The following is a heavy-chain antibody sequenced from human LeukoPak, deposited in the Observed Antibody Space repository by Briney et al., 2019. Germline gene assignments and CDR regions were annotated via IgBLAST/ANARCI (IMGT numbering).Heavy chain of an antibody. CDR3: ARDAQSYGSGSYGDY. CDR2: ISYDGSNK. J-gene: IGHJ4*02. CDR1: GFTFSSYA. V-gene: IGHV3-30*04. Sequence: PGGSLRLSCAASGFTFSSYAMHWVRQAPGKGLEWVAVISYDGSNKYYADSVKGRFTISRDNSKNTLYLQMNSLRAEDTAVYYCARDAQSYGSGSYGDYWGQGTLVTVS. D-gene: IGHD3-10*01.